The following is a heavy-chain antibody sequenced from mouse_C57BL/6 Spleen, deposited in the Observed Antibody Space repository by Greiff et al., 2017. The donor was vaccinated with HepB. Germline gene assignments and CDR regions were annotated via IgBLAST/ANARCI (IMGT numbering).Heavy chain of an antibody. J-gene: IGHJ3*01. CDR1: GYTFTSYW. D-gene: IGHD3-2*02. V-gene: IGHV1-64*01. Sequence: QVQLQQPGAELVKPGASVKLSCKASGYTFTSYWMHWVKQRPGQGLEWIGMIHPNSGSTNYNEKFKSKATLTVDKSSSTAYMQLSSLTSEDSAVYYCARDSSGPAWFAYWGQGTLVTVSA. CDR2: IHPNSGST. CDR3: ARDSSGPAWFAY.